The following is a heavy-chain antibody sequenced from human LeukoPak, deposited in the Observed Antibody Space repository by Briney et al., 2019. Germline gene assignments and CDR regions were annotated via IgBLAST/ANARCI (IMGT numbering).Heavy chain of an antibody. CDR2: IYYSGST. V-gene: IGHV4-59*08. J-gene: IGHJ3*02. Sequence: SETLSLTCTVSGGSISSYYWSWIRQPAGKGLEWIGYIYYSGSTNYNPSLKSRVTISVDTSKNQFFLKLSSVTAADTAVYYCVRRSRMTTIDAFDIWGQGTMVTVSS. D-gene: IGHD5-24*01. CDR3: VRRSRMTTIDAFDI. CDR1: GGSISSYY.